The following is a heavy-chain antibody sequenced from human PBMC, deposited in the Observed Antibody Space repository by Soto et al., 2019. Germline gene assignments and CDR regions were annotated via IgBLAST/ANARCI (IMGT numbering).Heavy chain of an antibody. D-gene: IGHD6-6*01. CDR1: GGSFSGYY. J-gene: IGHJ4*02. CDR3: GGAKVAARPWY. CDR2: INHSGST. Sequence: SETLSLTCAVYGGSFSGYYWSWIRHAPGKGLEWIGEINHSGSTNYNPSLKSRVTISVDTSKNQFSLKLSSVTAADTAVYYCGGAKVAARPWYWGQGTLVTVSS. V-gene: IGHV4-34*01.